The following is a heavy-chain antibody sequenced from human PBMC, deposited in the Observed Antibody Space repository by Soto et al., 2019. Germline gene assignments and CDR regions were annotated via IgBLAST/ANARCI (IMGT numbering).Heavy chain of an antibody. CDR1: GFTFSSYA. J-gene: IGHJ4*02. CDR2: ISYDGSNK. V-gene: IGHV3-30-3*01. Sequence: QVQLVESGGGVVQPGRSLRLSCAASGFTFSSYAMHWVRQAPGKGLEWVAVISYDGSNKYYADSVKGRFTISRDNSKNTLYLQMNSLRAEDKAVYYCGREDASIAAAPLPGYFDYWGQGTLVTVSS. CDR3: GREDASIAAAPLPGYFDY. D-gene: IGHD6-13*01.